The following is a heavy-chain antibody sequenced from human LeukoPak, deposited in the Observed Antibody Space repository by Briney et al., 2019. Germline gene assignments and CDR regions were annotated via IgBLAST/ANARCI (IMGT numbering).Heavy chain of an antibody. Sequence: GGSLRLSCAASGFTFNTYWMHWVRQAPGKGLVWVARVNREGTTTTYADSVKGRFTISRDNAKNTLYLQMNNLRAEDPAVYYCARDLDWILFDYWGQGTLVTVSS. J-gene: IGHJ4*02. CDR1: GFTFNTYW. D-gene: IGHD3-9*01. V-gene: IGHV3-74*03. CDR2: VNREGTTT. CDR3: ARDLDWILFDY.